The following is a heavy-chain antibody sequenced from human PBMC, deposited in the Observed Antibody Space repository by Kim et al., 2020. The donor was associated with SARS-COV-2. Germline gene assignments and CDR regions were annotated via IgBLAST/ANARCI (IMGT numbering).Heavy chain of an antibody. J-gene: IGHJ5*02. CDR3: ARELENYDILTANWFDP. Sequence: SVKVSCKASGGTFSSYAISWVRQAPGQGLEWMGGIIPIFCTANYAQKFQGRVTITADESTSTAYMELSSLRSEDTAVYYCARELENYDILTANWFDPCGQGTLVTVSS. D-gene: IGHD3-9*01. V-gene: IGHV1-69*13. CDR1: GGTFSSYA. CDR2: IIPIFCTA.